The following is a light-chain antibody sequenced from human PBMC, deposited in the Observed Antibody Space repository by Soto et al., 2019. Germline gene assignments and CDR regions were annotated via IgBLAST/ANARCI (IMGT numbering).Light chain of an antibody. CDR2: LGGSGSY. Sequence: QSVLTQSSSASASLGSSVKLTCTLSSGHSSYIIAWHQQQPGKAPRYLMKLGGSGSYNKGSGVPDRFSGSSSGADRYLTISNLQFEDEADYYCETWDSNTLVFGGGTKVTVL. V-gene: IGLV4-60*02. CDR3: ETWDSNTLV. CDR1: SGHSSYI. J-gene: IGLJ3*02.